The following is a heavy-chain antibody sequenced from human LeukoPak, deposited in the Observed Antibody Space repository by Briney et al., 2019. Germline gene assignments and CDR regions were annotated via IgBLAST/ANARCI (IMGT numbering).Heavy chain of an antibody. Sequence: SETLSLTCTVSGASISTYYWSWIRQPPGKGLEWIGYIYYSGSTYYNPSLKSRVTMSVDTSKNQFSLKLSSVTAVDTAVYYCARSVSGGTAFDIWGQGTMVTVSS. J-gene: IGHJ3*02. CDR2: IYYSGST. CDR3: ARSVSGGTAFDI. CDR1: GASISTYY. D-gene: IGHD1-1*01. V-gene: IGHV4-59*04.